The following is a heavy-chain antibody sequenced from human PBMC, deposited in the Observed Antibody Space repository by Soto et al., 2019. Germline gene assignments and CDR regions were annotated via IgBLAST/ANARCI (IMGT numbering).Heavy chain of an antibody. CDR2: TNPNSGDT. CDR3: ARDARGTRGFDEMDI. D-gene: IGHD3-9*01. CDR1: GYIFTGYH. Sequence: XSVKGSCKASGYIFTGYHVHWVRQAPGRGLEWMGWTNPNSGDTEYAQNFQGRVTMTRDTPFNLVYMEMSGLMSDDTAVYYCARDARGTRGFDEMDIWGQGTTVTVSS. J-gene: IGHJ6*02. V-gene: IGHV1-2*02.